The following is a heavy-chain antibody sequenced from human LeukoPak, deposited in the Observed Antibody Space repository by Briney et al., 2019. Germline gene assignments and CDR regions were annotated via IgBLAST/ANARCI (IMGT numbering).Heavy chain of an antibody. CDR3: ARNHYFGSGSYYDPQNWFDP. J-gene: IGHJ5*02. D-gene: IGHD3-10*01. V-gene: IGHV4-34*01. CDR2: INHSGST. Sequence: SETLSLTCAVYGGSFSGYYWSWIRQPPGKGLEWIGEINHSGSTNYNSSLKSRVTISVDTSKNQFSLKLSSVTAADTAVYYCARNHYFGSGSYYDPQNWFDPWGQGTLVTVSS. CDR1: GGSFSGYY.